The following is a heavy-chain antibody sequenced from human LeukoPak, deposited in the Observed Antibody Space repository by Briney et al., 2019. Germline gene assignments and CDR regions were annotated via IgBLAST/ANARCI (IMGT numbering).Heavy chain of an antibody. D-gene: IGHD6-13*01. CDR3: ARAAQYSSTWLQH. CDR2: IWYDGSNK. CDR1: GFTFSSYG. Sequence: GRSLRLSCAASGFTFSSYGMHWVRQAPGKGLEWVAVIWYDGSNKYYADSVKGRFTISRDNSKNTLYLQMNSLRAEDKAVYYCARAAQYSSTWLQHWGQGTLVTVSP. J-gene: IGHJ1*01. V-gene: IGHV3-33*01.